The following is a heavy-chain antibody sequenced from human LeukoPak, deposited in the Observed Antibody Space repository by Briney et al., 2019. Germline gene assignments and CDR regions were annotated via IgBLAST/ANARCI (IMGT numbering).Heavy chain of an antibody. CDR1: GDSISSSNYY. CDR3: GIHVRARSGYPSHFDL. V-gene: IGHV4-39*01. J-gene: IGHJ4*02. Sequence: SETESLICSLSGDSISSSNYYWAWIRRPPGKGLEWIGSVYYSGSTYYNLSLKSRVTISVDTSRNQLARKLRYVTAADPAVYYSGIHVRARSGYPSHFDLWAERTLVPVSS. CDR2: VYYSGST. D-gene: IGHD3-22*01.